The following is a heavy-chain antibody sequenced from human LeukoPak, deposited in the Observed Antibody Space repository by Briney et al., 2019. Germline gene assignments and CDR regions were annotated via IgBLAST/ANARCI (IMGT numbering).Heavy chain of an antibody. CDR1: GYTFTSYG. D-gene: IGHD2-2*01. V-gene: IGHV1-18*01. J-gene: IGHJ4*02. CDR3: ARATVPAAIPIQSNFDY. CDR2: ISAYNGNT. Sequence: GASVKVSCKASGYTFTSYGISWVRQAPGQGLEWMGWISAYNGNTNYAQKLQGRVTMTTDTSTSTAYMELRSLRSDDTAVYYCARATVPAAIPIQSNFDYWGQGTLVTVSS.